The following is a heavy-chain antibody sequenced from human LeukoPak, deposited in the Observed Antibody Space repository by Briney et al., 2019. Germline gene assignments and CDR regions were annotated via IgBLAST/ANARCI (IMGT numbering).Heavy chain of an antibody. CDR1: GFTFSDYY. D-gene: IGHD3-22*01. CDR3: ARDRGYYYDSSGYL. V-gene: IGHV3-11*04. J-gene: IGHJ4*02. CDR2: ISSSGSTI. Sequence: TGGSLRLSCAASGFTFSDYYMSWIRQAPGKGLEWVSYISSSGSTIYYADSVKGRFTISRDNAKNSLYLQMNSLRAEDTAVYYCARDRGYYYDSSGYLWGQGTLVTVSS.